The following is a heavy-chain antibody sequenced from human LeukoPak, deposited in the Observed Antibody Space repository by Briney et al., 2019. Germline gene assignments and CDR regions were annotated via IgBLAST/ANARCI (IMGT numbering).Heavy chain of an antibody. Sequence: SVKVSCKVSGYTLTELSMHWVRQAPGQGLEWMGGIIPIFGTANYAQKFQGRVTITADESTSTAYMELSSLRSEDTAVYYCARDSTGDHYFDYWGQGTLVTVSS. CDR3: ARDSTGDHYFDY. J-gene: IGHJ4*02. D-gene: IGHD7-27*01. CDR1: GYTLTELS. CDR2: IIPIFGTA. V-gene: IGHV1-69*13.